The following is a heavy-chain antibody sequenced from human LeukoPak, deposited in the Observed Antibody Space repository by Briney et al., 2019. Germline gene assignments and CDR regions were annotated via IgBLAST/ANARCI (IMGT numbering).Heavy chain of an antibody. CDR1: GFTFDDYG. CDR3: ARAGLYNWNYEGTAYFDY. CDR2: INWNGGST. J-gene: IGHJ4*02. D-gene: IGHD1-7*01. V-gene: IGHV3-20*04. Sequence: PGGSLRLSCAASGFTFDDYGMSWVRQAPGKGLEWVSGINWNGGSTGYADSVKGRFTISRDNAKNALYLQMNSLRAEDTALYYCARAGLYNWNYEGTAYFDYWGQGTLVTVSS.